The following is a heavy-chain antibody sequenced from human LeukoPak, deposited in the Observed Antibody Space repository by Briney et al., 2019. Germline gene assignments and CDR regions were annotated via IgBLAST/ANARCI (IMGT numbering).Heavy chain of an antibody. CDR3: ARCSRGYSYGSFDY. Sequence: SVKVSCKASGGTFSSYAISWVRQAPGQGLEWMGRIIPIFGIANYAQEFQGRVTITADKSTSTAYMELSSLRSEDTAVYYCARCSRGYSYGSFDYWGQGTLVTVSS. CDR2: IIPIFGIA. D-gene: IGHD5-18*01. CDR1: GGTFSSYA. V-gene: IGHV1-69*17. J-gene: IGHJ4*02.